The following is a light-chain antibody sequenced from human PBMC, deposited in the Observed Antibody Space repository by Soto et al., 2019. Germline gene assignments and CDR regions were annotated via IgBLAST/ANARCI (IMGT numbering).Light chain of an antibody. J-gene: IGKJ1*01. CDR3: KQYNSYSRT. CDR2: KAY. Sequence: DLQMTQSPSTLSASVGDRLTITGRASQSISSWLAWYQQKTGKAPKLMIYKAYSLESGVQSRFSCSGSGTEFTLTISRLQPDELATYDCKQYNSYSRTVGKLTKGELK. V-gene: IGKV1-5*03. CDR1: QSISSW.